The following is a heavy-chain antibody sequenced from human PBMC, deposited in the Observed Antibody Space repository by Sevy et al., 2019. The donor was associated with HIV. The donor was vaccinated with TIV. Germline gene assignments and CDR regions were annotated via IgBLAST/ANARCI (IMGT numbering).Heavy chain of an antibody. Sequence: SETLSLTCTISGASISSYYWSWIRQSPGKGLEWIGYIYYTGTTNYNPSLKSRVTISVDTSKNQFSLKVNSMTAADTAVYYCARDSGAWFDPWGQGTLVTVSS. CDR2: IYYTGTT. V-gene: IGHV4-59*12. CDR1: GASISSYY. J-gene: IGHJ5*02. D-gene: IGHD1-1*01. CDR3: ARDSGAWFDP.